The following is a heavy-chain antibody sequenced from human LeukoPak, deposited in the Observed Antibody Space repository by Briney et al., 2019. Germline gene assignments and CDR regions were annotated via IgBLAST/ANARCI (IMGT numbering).Heavy chain of an antibody. CDR3: ARDLKYQLLLGWFDP. Sequence: ASVKVSCKASRYTFTGYYIHWVRQAPGQGLEWMGRINPNNGATNYAQKFQGRVTVTRDTSISIVYMELRRLRSDDTAVYYCARDLKYQLLLGWFDPWGQGSLVTVSS. J-gene: IGHJ5*02. D-gene: IGHD2-21*01. V-gene: IGHV1-2*06. CDR2: INPNNGAT. CDR1: RYTFTGYY.